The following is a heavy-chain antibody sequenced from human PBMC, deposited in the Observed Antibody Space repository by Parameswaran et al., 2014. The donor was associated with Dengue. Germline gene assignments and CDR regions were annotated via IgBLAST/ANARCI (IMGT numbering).Heavy chain of an antibody. CDR3: ARSPYYYDDSGKYGVALYYGMDV. V-gene: IGHV1-8*01. J-gene: IGHJ6*02. Sequence: WVRQAPGQGLEWMGWMNPNSGNTGYAQKFQGRVTMTRSTSISTAYMELSSLRSDDTAVYYCARSPYYYDDSGKYGVALYYGMDVWGQGTTVTVSS. D-gene: IGHD3-22*01. CDR2: MNPNSGNT.